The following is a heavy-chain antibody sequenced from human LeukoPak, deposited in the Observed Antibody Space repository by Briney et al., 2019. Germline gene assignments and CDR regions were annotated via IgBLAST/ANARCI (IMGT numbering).Heavy chain of an antibody. J-gene: IGHJ4*02. Sequence: PSETLSLTCTVSGGSISSSSYYWGWIRQPPGKGLEWIGSIYYSGSTYYNPSLKSRVTISVDTSKNQFSLNLSSVTAADTAVYYCARRPASIAEAYFDYWGQGTLVTVSS. V-gene: IGHV4-39*01. CDR1: GGSISSSSYY. CDR2: IYYSGST. D-gene: IGHD6-13*01. CDR3: ARRPASIAEAYFDY.